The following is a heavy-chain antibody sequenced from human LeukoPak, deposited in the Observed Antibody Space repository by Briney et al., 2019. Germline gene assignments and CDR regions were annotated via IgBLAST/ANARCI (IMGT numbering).Heavy chain of an antibody. CDR1: GFSFSTLA. CDR2: MGGDGVTA. J-gene: IGHJ4*02. V-gene: IGHV3-64D*06. Sequence: GGSLRLSCSASGFSFSTLAMHWVRQAPGKGLEYLAVMGGDGVTAYFEDSVKGRFTVSRGISKNTLYLQMTNLRPEDTAVYYCVRDLWGFDYWGQGTLVTVSS. D-gene: IGHD1-26*01. CDR3: VRDLWGFDY.